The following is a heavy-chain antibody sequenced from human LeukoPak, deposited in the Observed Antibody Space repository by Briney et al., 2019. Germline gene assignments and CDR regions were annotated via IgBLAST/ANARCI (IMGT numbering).Heavy chain of an antibody. Sequence: PGGSLRLSCAASGFTFSNAWMSWVRQAPGKGLEWVGRIYSKTDGGTTDYAAPVKGRFTISRDDSKNTLYLQMNSLKNEDTAVYYCYTGFFGVVNDAFDIWGRGKMVNVSS. CDR2: IYSKTDGGTT. V-gene: IGHV3-15*01. J-gene: IGHJ3*02. CDR1: GFTFSNAW. D-gene: IGHD3-3*01. CDR3: YTGFFGVVNDAFDI.